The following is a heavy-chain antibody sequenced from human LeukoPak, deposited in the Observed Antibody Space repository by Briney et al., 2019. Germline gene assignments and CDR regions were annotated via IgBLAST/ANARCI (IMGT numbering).Heavy chain of an antibody. CDR2: ISVYNGNT. CDR1: GYTFSTYG. Sequence: ASVKVSCKASGYTFSTYGITWVRQAPGQGLEWMEWISVYNGNTDFAQKFQGRVTMTTDTSTNTAYMELRSLRSDDTAVYYCARDRSGYSVVRLRIMDYWGQGTLVTVSS. V-gene: IGHV1-18*01. D-gene: IGHD3-3*01. J-gene: IGHJ4*02. CDR3: ARDRSGYSVVRLRIMDY.